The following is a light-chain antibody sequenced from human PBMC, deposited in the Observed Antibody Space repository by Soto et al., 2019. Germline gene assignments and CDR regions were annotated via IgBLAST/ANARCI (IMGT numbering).Light chain of an antibody. CDR2: AAS. J-gene: IGKJ4*01. Sequence: DIQMTQSPSSLSASVGDRVTITCRASQSIATYLNWYQQKPGKAPKLLIYAASILQTGGPSRFSGSGSGTDFTLPITGLQPDDFSTYYCQQRYSAPFTFGGGTKVDI. CDR1: QSIATY. V-gene: IGKV1-39*01. CDR3: QQRYSAPFT.